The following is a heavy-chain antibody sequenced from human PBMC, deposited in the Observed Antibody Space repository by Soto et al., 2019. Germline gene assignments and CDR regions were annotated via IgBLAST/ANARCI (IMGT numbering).Heavy chain of an antibody. Sequence: QVQLQESGPGLVKPSETLSLTCTVSGGSISSYYWSWIRQPPGKGLEWIGYIYYSGSTNYNPSLKSRVTISVDTSKNQFSLKLSSVTAADTAVYYCARDRGMVRGVGGWNYYYYMDVWGKGTTVTVSS. D-gene: IGHD3-10*01. CDR3: ARDRGMVRGVGGWNYYYYMDV. J-gene: IGHJ6*03. V-gene: IGHV4-59*01. CDR2: IYYSGST. CDR1: GGSISSYY.